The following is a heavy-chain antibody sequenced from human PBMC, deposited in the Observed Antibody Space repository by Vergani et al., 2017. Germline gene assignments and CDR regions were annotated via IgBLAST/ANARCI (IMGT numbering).Heavy chain of an antibody. J-gene: IGHJ6*03. D-gene: IGHD2-2*01. CDR2: ISWNSGSI. CDR1: GFTFDDYA. V-gene: IGHV3-9*01. Sequence: EVQLVESGGGLVQPGRSLRLSCAASGFTFDDYAMHWVRQAPGKGLEWVSGISWNSGSIGYADSVKGRFTISRDNAKNSLYLQMNSLRAEDTALYYCVKAVWGLPESTTPETATPFMDVWGKGTTVTVSS. CDR3: VKAVWGLPESTTPETATPFMDV.